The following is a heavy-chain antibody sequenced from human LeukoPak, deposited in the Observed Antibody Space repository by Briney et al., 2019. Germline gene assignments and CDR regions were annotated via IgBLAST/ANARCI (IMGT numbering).Heavy chain of an antibody. D-gene: IGHD6-19*01. CDR3: ARDRGPRIAVAGNSWFNP. Sequence: ASVKVSCKASGYTFTSYYVHWVRQAPGQGLEWTGIINPSGGSTSYAQKFQGRVTMTRDMSTSTVYMELSSLRSEDTAVYYCARDRGPRIAVAGNSWFNPWGQGTLVTVSS. V-gene: IGHV1-46*01. CDR1: GYTFTSYY. J-gene: IGHJ5*02. CDR2: INPSGGST.